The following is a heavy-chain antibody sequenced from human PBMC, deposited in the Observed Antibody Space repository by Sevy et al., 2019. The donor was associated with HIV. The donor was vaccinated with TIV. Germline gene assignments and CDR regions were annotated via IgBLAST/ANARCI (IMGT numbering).Heavy chain of an antibody. Sequence: GGSLRLSCTASGFAFSYFGMHWVRQAPGKGLEWVAFIWPDGNDKGYMDSVRGRFTVSRDNSKNTLYLQMNGLGVEDTAVYYCANGVWMGSCDTNSCFDSWGQRTLVTVSS. J-gene: IGHJ4*02. CDR3: ANGVWMGSCDTNSCFDS. D-gene: IGHD2-8*01. CDR1: GFAFSYFG. V-gene: IGHV3-30*02. CDR2: IWPDGNDK.